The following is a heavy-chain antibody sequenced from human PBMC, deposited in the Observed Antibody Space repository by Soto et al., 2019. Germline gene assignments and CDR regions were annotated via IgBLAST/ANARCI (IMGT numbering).Heavy chain of an antibody. CDR1: GYTFTSYG. CDR3: ARTITMVRGVHPFWFDP. Sequence: QVQLVQSGAEVKKPGASVKVSCKASGYTFTSYGISWVRQAPGQGLEWMGWISAYNGNTNYAQKLQGRVTMTTDTSTSTAYMELRSLRFDDTAVYYCARTITMVRGVHPFWFDPWGQGTLVTVSS. D-gene: IGHD3-10*01. CDR2: ISAYNGNT. V-gene: IGHV1-18*01. J-gene: IGHJ5*02.